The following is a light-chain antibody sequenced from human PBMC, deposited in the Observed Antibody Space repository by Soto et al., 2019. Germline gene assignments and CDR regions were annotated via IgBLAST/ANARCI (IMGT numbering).Light chain of an antibody. CDR2: GTS. V-gene: IGKV3D-20*02. Sequence: EIVLTQSPGTLSLSPGERATLSCRASQSVSSNYLTWYQQKPGQAPRLLLYGTSTRATGLPARFSGSGSGTDFTLTISSLEPEDFAVYYCQQRSKWPQTFGQGTKVDIK. CDR3: QQRSKWPQT. CDR1: QSVSSNY. J-gene: IGKJ1*01.